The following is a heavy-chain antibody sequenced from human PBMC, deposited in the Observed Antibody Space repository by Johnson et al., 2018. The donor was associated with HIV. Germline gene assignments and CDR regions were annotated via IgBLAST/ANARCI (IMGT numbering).Heavy chain of an antibody. J-gene: IGHJ3*02. CDR2: IWYDGSNK. CDR1: GFTFSSYA. V-gene: IGHV3-33*06. Sequence: QMQLVESGGGVVQPGRSLRLSCAASGFTFSSYAMHWVRQAPGKGLEWVAVIWYDGSNKYYADSVKGRFTISRDNSKNTLYLQMNSLRAEDTAVYYCAKDGDHSGSYEADAFDIWGPGTMVTVSS. CDR3: AKDGDHSGSYEADAFDI. D-gene: IGHD1-26*01.